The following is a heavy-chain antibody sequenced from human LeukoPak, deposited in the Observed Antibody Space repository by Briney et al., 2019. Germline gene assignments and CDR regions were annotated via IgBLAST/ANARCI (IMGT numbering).Heavy chain of an antibody. CDR1: QFTFSRFA. Sequence: PGGCLRLSCEASQFTFSRFAMSWIRQAPGTGLEWVSTLSGSGTATYYADSVKGRFTASRDNSKDTLYLQMDNLRADDTAVYYCAKHLGSHSFLFYYMDVWGTGTSVIVSS. CDR3: AKHLGSHSFLFYYMDV. V-gene: IGHV3-23*01. D-gene: IGHD2-21*01. CDR2: LSGSGTAT. J-gene: IGHJ6*03.